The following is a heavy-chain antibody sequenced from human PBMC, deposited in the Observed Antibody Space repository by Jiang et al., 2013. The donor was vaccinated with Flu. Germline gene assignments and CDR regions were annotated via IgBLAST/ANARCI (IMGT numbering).Heavy chain of an antibody. Sequence: QLVESGGGVVQPGRSLRLSCAASGLSFSSYGMHWVRQAPGKGLEWVAVISYDGSNKYYADSVKGRFTISRDNSKNTLYLQMNSLRAEDTAVYYCAKDFEQLGAPLYYYYYYGMDVWGQGTTVTVSS. CDR3: AKDFEQLGAPLYYYYYYGMDV. CDR2: ISYDGSNK. J-gene: IGHJ6*02. CDR1: GLSFSSYG. D-gene: IGHD6-6*01. V-gene: IGHV3-30*18.